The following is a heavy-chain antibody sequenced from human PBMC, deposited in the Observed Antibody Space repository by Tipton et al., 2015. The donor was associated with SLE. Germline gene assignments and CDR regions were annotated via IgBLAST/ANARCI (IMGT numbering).Heavy chain of an antibody. V-gene: IGHV4-59*01. CDR2: IYYSGST. CDR1: GGSISSYY. J-gene: IGHJ2*01. D-gene: IGHD5-24*01. CDR3: ARVGFTEMATTPQGHFDL. Sequence: LRLSCTVSGGSISSYYWSWIRQPPGKGLEWIGYIYYSGSTNYNPSLKSRVTISVDTSKNQFSLKLSSVTAADTAVYYCARVGFTEMATTPQGHFDLWGRGTLATVSS.